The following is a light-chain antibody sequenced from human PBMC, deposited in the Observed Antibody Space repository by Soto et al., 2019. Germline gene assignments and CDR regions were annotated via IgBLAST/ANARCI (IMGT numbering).Light chain of an antibody. CDR2: DAS. Sequence: EIVLTQSPATLSLSPGERATLSCRASQSVSSYLAWYQQKAGQAPRLLIYDASIRATGIPARFSGSGSGTDFTLTIGSLEPEDFAVYYCQQRTNWPPMYAFGQGTRLEIK. CDR1: QSVSSY. CDR3: QQRTNWPPMYA. J-gene: IGKJ2*01. V-gene: IGKV3-11*01.